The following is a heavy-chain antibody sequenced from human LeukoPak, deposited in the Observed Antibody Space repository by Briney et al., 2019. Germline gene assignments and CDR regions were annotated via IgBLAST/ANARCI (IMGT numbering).Heavy chain of an antibody. V-gene: IGHV1-69*13. Sequence: SVKVSCKASGGTFSSYAISWVRQAPGQGLEWMGGIIPIFGTTNYAQKFQGRVTITADESTSTAYMELSSLRSEDTAVYYCARVDTAMVLPPDYWGQGTLVTVSS. CDR2: IIPIFGTT. CDR1: GGTFSSYA. D-gene: IGHD5-18*01. CDR3: ARVDTAMVLPPDY. J-gene: IGHJ4*02.